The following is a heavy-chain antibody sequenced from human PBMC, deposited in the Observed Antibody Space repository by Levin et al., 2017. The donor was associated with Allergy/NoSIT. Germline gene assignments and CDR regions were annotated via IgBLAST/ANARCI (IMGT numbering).Heavy chain of an antibody. J-gene: IGHJ3*02. Sequence: QPGESLKISCAASGFTFDDYAMHWVRQAPGKGLEWVSGISWNSGNIGYADSVKGRFTISRDSAKSSLYLQMNSLRAEDTALYYCAKGADSSGSANVFDIWGQGTMVTVSS. D-gene: IGHD3-22*01. V-gene: IGHV3-9*01. CDR1: GFTFDDYA. CDR2: ISWNSGNI. CDR3: AKGADSSGSANVFDI.